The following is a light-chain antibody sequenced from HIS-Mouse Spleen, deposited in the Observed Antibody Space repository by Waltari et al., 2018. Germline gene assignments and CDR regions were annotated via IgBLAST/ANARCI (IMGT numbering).Light chain of an antibody. V-gene: IGKV1-9*01. CDR1: QGISSY. CDR2: AAS. Sequence: DIQLTQSPSFLSASVGDRVPITCRASQGISSYLAWYQQKPGKAPKLLSYAASTLQSGVPSRFSGSGSGTEITLTISSLQPEDFATYYGQQLNSYPPTFGQGTKVEIK. J-gene: IGKJ1*01. CDR3: QQLNSYPPT.